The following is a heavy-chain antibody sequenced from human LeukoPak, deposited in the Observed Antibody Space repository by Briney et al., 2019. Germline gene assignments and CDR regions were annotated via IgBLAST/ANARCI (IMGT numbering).Heavy chain of an antibody. CDR2: IIGSSGST. CDR3: AKEQDSSSWYYFDY. J-gene: IGHJ4*02. CDR1: GFTFSSYA. Sequence: GGSLRLSCAASGFTFSSYAMSWVRQAPGKWLELVSAIIGSSGSTYYAASVKGRFTISRDNYKNTLYLQMNSLRAEDTAVYYCAKEQDSSSWYYFDYWGQGTLVTVSS. V-gene: IGHV3-23*01. D-gene: IGHD6-13*01.